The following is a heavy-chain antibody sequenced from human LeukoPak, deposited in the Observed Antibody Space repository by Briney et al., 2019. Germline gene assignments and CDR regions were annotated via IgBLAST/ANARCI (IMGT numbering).Heavy chain of an antibody. V-gene: IGHV3-7*01. CDR1: GFTFSSYW. Sequence: GGSLRLSCAASGFTFSSYWMSWVRQAPGKGLEWVANIEQDGSEKYYVDSVKGRFTISRDNAKNSLYLQMNSLRAEDTAVYYCARDIPPYYYGSGSFNGDWFDPWGQGTLVTVSS. CDR3: ARDIPPYYYGSGSFNGDWFDP. CDR2: IEQDGSEK. J-gene: IGHJ5*02. D-gene: IGHD3-10*01.